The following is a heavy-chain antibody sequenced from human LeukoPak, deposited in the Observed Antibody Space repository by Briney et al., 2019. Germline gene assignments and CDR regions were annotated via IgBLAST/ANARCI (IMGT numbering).Heavy chain of an antibody. CDR3: ARTYYDFWSGYYTPYMDV. V-gene: IGHV3-48*01. D-gene: IGHD3-3*01. Sequence: PGGSLRLSCAASGFTFSTYSMNWVRQAPGKGLEWVSYISGSSGTIYYADSVKGRFTISRDNAKNSLYLQMNSLRAEDTAVYYCARTYYDFWSGYYTPYMDVWGKGTTVTVSS. CDR2: ISGSSGTI. CDR1: GFTFSTYS. J-gene: IGHJ6*03.